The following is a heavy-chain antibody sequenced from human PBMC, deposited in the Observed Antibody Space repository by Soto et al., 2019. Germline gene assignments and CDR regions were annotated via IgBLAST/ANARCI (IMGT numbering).Heavy chain of an antibody. D-gene: IGHD3-3*01. CDR2: ISGSGGST. Sequence: EVQLLESGGGLVQPGGSLRLSCAASGFTFSSYAMSWVRQAPGTGLEWVSAISGSGGSTYYADSVKGRFTISRDNSKNTLYLQMNSLRAEDTAVYYCAKTPHYDCWSANWFDPWGQGTLVTVSS. V-gene: IGHV3-23*01. CDR1: GFTFSSYA. J-gene: IGHJ5*02. CDR3: AKTPHYDCWSANWFDP.